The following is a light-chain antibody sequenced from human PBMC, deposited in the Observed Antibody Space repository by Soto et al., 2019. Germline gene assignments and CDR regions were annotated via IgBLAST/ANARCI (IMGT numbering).Light chain of an antibody. V-gene: IGLV2-14*01. CDR2: DVS. CDR1: SSDVGGYNY. Sequence: QSVLTQPASVSGSPGQSTTISCTGTSSDVGGYNYVSWYQQHPGKAPKLMIYDVSNRPSGVSNRFSGPKSANTASLTISGLQAEDEADYYCSSHTSSSTSYVFGTGTKVTVL. J-gene: IGLJ1*01. CDR3: SSHTSSSTSYV.